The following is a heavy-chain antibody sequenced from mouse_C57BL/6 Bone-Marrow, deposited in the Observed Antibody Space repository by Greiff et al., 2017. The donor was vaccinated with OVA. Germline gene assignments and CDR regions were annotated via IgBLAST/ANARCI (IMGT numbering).Heavy chain of an antibody. D-gene: IGHD1-2*01. V-gene: IGHV1-52*01. CDR3: ARGGYYGPGY. Sequence: GEERGRKGEGGKRACKAAGYTFTSYGMHWVKQRPIQGLEWIGNIDPSDSETHYNQKFKDKATLTVDKSSSTAYMQLSSLTSEDAAVYYGARGGYYGPGYWGQGTTLTVSS. CDR1: GYTFTSYG. J-gene: IGHJ2*01. CDR2: IDPSDSET.